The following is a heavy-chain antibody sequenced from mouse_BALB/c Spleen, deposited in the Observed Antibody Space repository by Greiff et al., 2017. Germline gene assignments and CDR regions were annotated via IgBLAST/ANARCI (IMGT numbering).Heavy chain of an antibody. J-gene: IGHJ3*01. CDR1: GFTFSSYG. D-gene: IGHD2-4*01. CDR3: ARYQGLRLAY. Sequence: EVKLMESGGGLVQPGGSLKLSCAASGFTFSSYGMSWVRQTPDKRLELVATINSNGGSTYYPDSVKGRFTISRDNAKNTLYLQMSSLKSEDTAMYYCARYQGLRLAYWGQGTLVTVSA. CDR2: INSNGGST. V-gene: IGHV5-6-3*01.